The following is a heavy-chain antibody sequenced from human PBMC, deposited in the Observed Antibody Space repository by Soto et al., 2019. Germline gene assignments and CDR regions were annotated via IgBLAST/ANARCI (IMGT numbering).Heavy chain of an antibody. J-gene: IGHJ6*02. CDR2: IYYSGST. V-gene: IGHV4-59*01. D-gene: IGHD3-3*01. CDR3: ARDRNYDFWSGYSGYYGMDV. CDR1: GGSISSYY. Sequence: SETLSLTCTVSGGSISSYYWSWIRQPPGKGLDWIGYIYYSGSTNYNPSLKSRVTISVGTSKNQFSLKLSSVTAADTAVYYCARDRNYDFWSGYSGYYGMDVWGQGTTVTVSS.